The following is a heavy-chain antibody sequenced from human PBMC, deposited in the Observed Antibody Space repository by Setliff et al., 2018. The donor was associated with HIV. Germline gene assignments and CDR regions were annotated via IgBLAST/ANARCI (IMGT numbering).Heavy chain of an antibody. V-gene: IGHV5-51*01. Sequence: GESLKISCKGSGYSFTSYWIAWVRQKPGKGLEWMGIIFPGDSKMHYSPSVQGRGTLSADKSISTAYLQWSSLQTSDSGMYYCARGIAALTASFDYWGQGSLVTVSS. CDR1: GYSFTSYW. D-gene: IGHD2-21*02. CDR3: ARGIAALTASFDY. J-gene: IGHJ4*02. CDR2: IFPGDSKM.